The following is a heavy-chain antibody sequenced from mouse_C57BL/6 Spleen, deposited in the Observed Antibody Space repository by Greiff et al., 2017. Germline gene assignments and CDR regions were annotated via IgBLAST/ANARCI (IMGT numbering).Heavy chain of an antibody. CDR1: GFTFSDYY. V-gene: IGHV5-16*01. CDR2: INYDGSST. CDR3: GRRGYYYSFFDY. Sequence: EVQLVESEGGLVQPGSSMKLSCTASGFTFSDYYMAWVRQVPEKGLEWVANINYDGSSTYYLDSLKSRFILSRDNAKNILYLQMSSLKSEDTATYYWGRRGYYYSFFDYWGQGTTLTVSS. D-gene: IGHD2-12*01. J-gene: IGHJ2*01.